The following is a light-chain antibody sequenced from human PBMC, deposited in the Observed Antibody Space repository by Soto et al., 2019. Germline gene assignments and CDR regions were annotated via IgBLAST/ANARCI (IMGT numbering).Light chain of an antibody. CDR2: GAF. V-gene: IGKV3-15*01. CDR3: QQYKNWPPLT. CDR1: QSVSYN. J-gene: IGKJ4*01. Sequence: EIVMTQSPATLSVSLGERATLSCRASQSVSYNLAWYQQKPGQGPRLLIYGAFTRATGIPARFSGSGSGTEFTLTISSLQSEDFAVYYCQQYKNWPPLTFGGGTKVEIK.